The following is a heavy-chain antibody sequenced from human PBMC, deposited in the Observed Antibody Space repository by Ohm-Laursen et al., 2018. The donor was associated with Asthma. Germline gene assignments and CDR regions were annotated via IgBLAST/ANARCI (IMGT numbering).Heavy chain of an antibody. CDR2: ISSSSSYI. J-gene: IGHJ4*02. V-gene: IGHV3-21*01. CDR3: ARGSHLDYFDY. CDR1: GFTFSSYS. Sequence: SLRLSCSASGFTFSSYSMNWVRQAPGKGLEWVSSISSSSSYIYYADSVKGRFTISRDNSKNTLYLQMNSLRAEDTAVYYCARGSHLDYFDYWGQGTLVTVSS. D-gene: IGHD3-16*01.